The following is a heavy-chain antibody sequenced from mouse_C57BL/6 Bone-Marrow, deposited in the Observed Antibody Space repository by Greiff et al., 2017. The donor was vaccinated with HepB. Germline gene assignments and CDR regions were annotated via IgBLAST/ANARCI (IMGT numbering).Heavy chain of an antibody. CDR2: IYPGSGNT. Sequence: VQLQQSGAELVRPGASVKLSCKASGYTFTDYYINWVKQRPGQGLEWIARIYPGSGNTYYNEKFKGKATLTAEKSSSTAYMQLSSLTSEDSAVYFSATPLCGSSHWYFDVWGTGTTVTVSS. CDR1: GYTFTDYY. D-gene: IGHD1-1*01. J-gene: IGHJ1*03. V-gene: IGHV1-76*01. CDR3: ATPLCGSSHWYFDV.